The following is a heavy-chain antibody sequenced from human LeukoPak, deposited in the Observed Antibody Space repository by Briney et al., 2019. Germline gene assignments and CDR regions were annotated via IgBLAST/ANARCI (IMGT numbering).Heavy chain of an antibody. Sequence: KSSETLSLTCTVSGGSISSSSYYWGWIRQPPGKGLEWIGSIYYSGSTNYNPSLKSRVTISVDTSKNQFSLKLSSVTAADTAVYYCARGYSSGWYLIHFDYWGQGTLVTVSS. V-gene: IGHV4-39*07. CDR2: IYYSGST. CDR3: ARGYSSGWYLIHFDY. J-gene: IGHJ4*02. CDR1: GGSISSSSYY. D-gene: IGHD6-19*01.